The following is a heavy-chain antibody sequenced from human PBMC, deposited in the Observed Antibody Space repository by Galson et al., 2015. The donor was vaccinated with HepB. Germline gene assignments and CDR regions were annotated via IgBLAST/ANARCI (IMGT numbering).Heavy chain of an antibody. CDR3: ATTDYDGSGRDY. CDR1: GFTFSNYA. V-gene: IGHV3-23*01. CDR2: ISGSGGST. D-gene: IGHD3-22*01. J-gene: IGHJ4*02. Sequence: SLRLSCAASGFTFSNYAMSWVRQAPGKGLEWVSAISGSGGSTYYADSVKGRFAISRDNSKNTVFLQMNSLRAEDTAVYYCATTDYDGSGRDYWGQGTLVTVSS.